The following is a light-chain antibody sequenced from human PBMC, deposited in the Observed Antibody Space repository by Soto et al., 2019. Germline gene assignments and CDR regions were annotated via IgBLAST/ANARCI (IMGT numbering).Light chain of an antibody. V-gene: IGKV1-5*03. CDR1: QSISSW. Sequence: DLQMTQSPSTLSASVGDRVTITCRASQSISSWLAWYQQKPGKDPKLLFYKASSLESGGPSRFQGRGSGTEFTLTIIRLQTDDCATYYCQQYTSLRTFGQGTKVAIK. CDR3: QQYTSLRT. CDR2: KAS. J-gene: IGKJ1*01.